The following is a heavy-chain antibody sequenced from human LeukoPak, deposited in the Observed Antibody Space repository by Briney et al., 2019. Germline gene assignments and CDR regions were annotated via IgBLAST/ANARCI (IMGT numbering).Heavy chain of an antibody. CDR2: INPNSGGT. J-gene: IGHJ6*03. V-gene: IGHV1-2*04. Sequence: ASVKVSCKASGYTFTGYYMHWVRQAPGQGLEWMGRINPNSGGTNYAQKFQGWVTMTRDTSISTAYMELSRLRSDDTAVYYCARGEVAQYYDFWGYMDVWGKGTTVTVSS. CDR3: ARGEVAQYYDFWGYMDV. D-gene: IGHD3-3*01. CDR1: GYTFTGYY.